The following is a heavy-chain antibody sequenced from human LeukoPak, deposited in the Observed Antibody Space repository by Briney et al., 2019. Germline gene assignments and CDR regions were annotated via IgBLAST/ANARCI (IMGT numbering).Heavy chain of an antibody. CDR1: GYTFTGYY. V-gene: IGHV1-2*02. CDR3: ARPYCGGGSCHDYFDY. D-gene: IGHD2-15*01. Sequence: ASVKVSCKASGYTFTGYYMHWVRQAPGQGLEWMGWIYPNSGGTKYAQKFQGRVTMTRDASISTAYMELSRLRSDDTAVYYCARPYCGGGSCHDYFDYWGQGTLVTVSS. CDR2: IYPNSGGT. J-gene: IGHJ4*02.